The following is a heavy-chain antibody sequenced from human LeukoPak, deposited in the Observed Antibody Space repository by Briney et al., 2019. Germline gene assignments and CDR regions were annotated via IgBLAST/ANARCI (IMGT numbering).Heavy chain of an antibody. CDR1: GYTFTSYG. CDR2: ISAYNGNT. CDR3: ARDQYYDFWSGYYDY. V-gene: IGHV1-18*01. Sequence: ASVKVSCKASGYTFTSYGISWVRQAPGQGLEWMGWISAYNGNTNYAQKLQGRVTMTTDTSTSTAYMELRSLRSDDTAVYYCARDQYYDFWSGYYDYWGQGTLVTVSS. D-gene: IGHD3-3*01. J-gene: IGHJ4*02.